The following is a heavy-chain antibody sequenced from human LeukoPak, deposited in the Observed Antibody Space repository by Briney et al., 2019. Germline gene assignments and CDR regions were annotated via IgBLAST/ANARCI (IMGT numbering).Heavy chain of an antibody. D-gene: IGHD6-6*01. J-gene: IGHJ5*02. Sequence: ASVKVSCKASGYTFTSYGISWVRQAPGQGLEWMGWISAYNGNTNYAQKLQGRVTMTTDTSTSTAYMELRSLRSDDTAVYYCARGNIAARHSNWFDPRGQGTLVTVSS. CDR1: GYTFTSYG. V-gene: IGHV1-18*01. CDR2: ISAYNGNT. CDR3: ARGNIAARHSNWFDP.